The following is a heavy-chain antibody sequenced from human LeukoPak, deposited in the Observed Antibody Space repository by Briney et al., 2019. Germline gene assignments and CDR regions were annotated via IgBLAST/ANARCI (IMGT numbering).Heavy chain of an antibody. CDR1: GGTFSSYA. CDR2: IIPIFGTA. J-gene: IGHJ3*02. CDR3: ASGNGYCSSTSCYVNAFDI. V-gene: IGHV1-69*06. D-gene: IGHD2-2*01. Sequence: GASVKVSCKASGGTFSSYAISWVRQAPGQGLEWMGGIIPIFGTANYAQKFQGRVTITADKSTSTAYMELSSLRSEDTAVYYCASGNGYCSSTSCYVNAFDIWGQGTMVTVSS.